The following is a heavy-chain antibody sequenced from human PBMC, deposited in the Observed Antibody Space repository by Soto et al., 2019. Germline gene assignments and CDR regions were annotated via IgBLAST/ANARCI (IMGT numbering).Heavy chain of an antibody. V-gene: IGHV3-43*01. Sequence: PGGSLRLSCAASGFTFDDYTMHWVRQAPGKGLEWVSLISWDGGSTYYAGSVKGRFTISRDNSKNSLYLQMNSLRTEDTALYYCAKDRYDSSGYQFDYWGQGTLVTVSS. CDR3: AKDRYDSSGYQFDY. CDR1: GFTFDDYT. J-gene: IGHJ4*02. D-gene: IGHD3-22*01. CDR2: ISWDGGST.